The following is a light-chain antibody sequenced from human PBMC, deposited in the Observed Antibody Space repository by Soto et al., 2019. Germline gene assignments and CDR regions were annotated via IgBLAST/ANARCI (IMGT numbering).Light chain of an antibody. J-gene: IGLJ3*02. V-gene: IGLV2-23*01. CDR3: CSYAGSSTGV. CDR2: EGS. CDR1: SSDVGNYNL. Sequence: QSALTQPASVSGSPGQSITISCTGTSSDVGNYNLVSWYQQHPGKAPKLMIYEGSKRPSGVSNRFSGSKSGNTASLTISGLQAEDEVDYYCCSYAGSSTGVFGGGTKLTVL.